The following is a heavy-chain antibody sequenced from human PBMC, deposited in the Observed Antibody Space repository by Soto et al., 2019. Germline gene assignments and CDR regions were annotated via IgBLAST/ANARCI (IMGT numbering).Heavy chain of an antibody. D-gene: IGHD5-18*01. J-gene: IGHJ6*02. Sequence: ASVKVSCKASGYTFTSYGISWVRQAPGQGLEWMGWISAYNGNTNYAQKLQGRVTMTTDTSTSTAYMELRSLRSDDTAVYYCARDQDXAMVTVLWDYYYYGMDVWGQGTTVTVSS. CDR1: GYTFTSYG. CDR3: ARDQDXAMVTVLWDYYYYGMDV. CDR2: ISAYNGNT. V-gene: IGHV1-18*04.